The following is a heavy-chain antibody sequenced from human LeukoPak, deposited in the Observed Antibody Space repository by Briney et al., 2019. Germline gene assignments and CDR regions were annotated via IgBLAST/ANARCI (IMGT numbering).Heavy chain of an antibody. CDR1: GYTFTNYG. CDR3: ARFSAALDY. J-gene: IGHJ4*02. V-gene: IGHV1-2*02. CDR2: INPNSGGT. Sequence: ASVKVSFKTSGYTFTNYGINWVRQAPGQGLEWMGWINPNSGGTNYAQKFQGRVTMTRDTSISTAYMELSRLRSDDTAVYYCARFSAALDYWGQGTLVTVSS. D-gene: IGHD6-13*01.